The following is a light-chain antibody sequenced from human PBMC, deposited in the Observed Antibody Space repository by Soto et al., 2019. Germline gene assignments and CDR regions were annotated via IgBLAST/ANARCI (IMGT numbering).Light chain of an antibody. CDR1: QSVVSF. CDR2: DAS. CDR3: QHRSNWLGT. J-gene: IGKJ3*01. V-gene: IGKV3-11*01. Sequence: EIALTQSRATLSLSPGERATLTCRASQSVVSFLAWYQQKSGQAPRLLIYDASNRAPGIPARFSGSGSGTDFTLTISSLEPEDFAVYYCQHRSNWLGTFGPGTKVDIK.